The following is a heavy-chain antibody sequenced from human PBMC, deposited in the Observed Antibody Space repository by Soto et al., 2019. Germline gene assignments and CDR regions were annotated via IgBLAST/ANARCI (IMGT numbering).Heavy chain of an antibody. V-gene: IGHV1-3*01. J-gene: IGHJ4*02. Sequence: ASVKVSCKASGYTFTSYAMHWVRQAPGQRLEWMGWINAGNGNTKYSQKFQGRVTITRDTSASTAYMELSSLRSDDTAVYYCARDAYLYYYDSSGYYACDYWGQGTLVTVSS. CDR2: INAGNGNT. D-gene: IGHD3-22*01. CDR1: GYTFTSYA. CDR3: ARDAYLYYYDSSGYYACDY.